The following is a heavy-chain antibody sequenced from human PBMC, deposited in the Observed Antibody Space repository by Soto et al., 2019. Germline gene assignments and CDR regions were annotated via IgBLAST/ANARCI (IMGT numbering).Heavy chain of an antibody. CDR2: MNPNSGNT. V-gene: IGHV1-8*01. CDR3: ARGNFYCSSTSCYDLDY. D-gene: IGHD2-2*01. J-gene: IGHJ4*02. Sequence: ASVKVSCKASGYTFTSYDINWVRQATGQGLEWIGWMNPNSGNTGYAQKFQGRVTMTRSTSISTAYMELSSLRSEDTAVYYCARGNFYCSSTSCYDLDYWGQGTLVTVSS. CDR1: GYTFTSYD.